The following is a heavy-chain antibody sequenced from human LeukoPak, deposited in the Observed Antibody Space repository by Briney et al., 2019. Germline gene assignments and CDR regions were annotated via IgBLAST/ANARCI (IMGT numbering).Heavy chain of an antibody. CDR2: IYYSGST. CDR3: ARIISSEMATISGFYFDY. J-gene: IGHJ4*02. CDR1: GGSISSGGYY. Sequence: SETLSLTCTVSGGSISSGGYYWSWIRQHPGNGLEWIGYIYYSGSTYYNPSLKSRITISVDTSKNQFSLKLSSVTAADTAVYYCARIISSEMATISGFYFDYWGQGTLVTVSS. V-gene: IGHV4-31*03. D-gene: IGHD5-24*01.